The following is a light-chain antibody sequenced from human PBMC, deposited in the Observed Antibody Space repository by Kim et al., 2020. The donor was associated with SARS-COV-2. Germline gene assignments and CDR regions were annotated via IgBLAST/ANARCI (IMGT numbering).Light chain of an antibody. V-gene: IGKV1-9*01. CDR2: AAY. CDR3: QQLNSYPPA. J-gene: IGKJ4*01. CDR1: QGISTY. Sequence: AAVGDRVSITCRASQGISTYLAWYQQKPRKAPKLLIYAAYTLQSGVPSRFSGSGSGTEFTLTISSLQPEDFATYYCQQLNSYPPAFGGGTKVDIK.